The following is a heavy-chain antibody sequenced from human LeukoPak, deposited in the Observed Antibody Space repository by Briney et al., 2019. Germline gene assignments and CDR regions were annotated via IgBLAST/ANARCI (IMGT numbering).Heavy chain of an antibody. Sequence: GGSLRLSCAASGFIFSDYYMSWIRQAPGKGLEWVSYMSSSGNTIHYADSVKGRFTISRDNAKKSLYLEMNSLRVEDTAVYYCARDGGSAVSYYFDYWGQGALVTVTS. D-gene: IGHD2-15*01. CDR2: MSSSGNTI. CDR1: GFIFSDYY. J-gene: IGHJ4*02. V-gene: IGHV3-11*01. CDR3: ARDGGSAVSYYFDY.